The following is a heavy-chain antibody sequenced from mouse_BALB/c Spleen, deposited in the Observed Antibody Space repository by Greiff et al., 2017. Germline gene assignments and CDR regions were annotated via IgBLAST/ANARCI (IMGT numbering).Heavy chain of an antibody. J-gene: IGHJ3*01. V-gene: IGHV5-9-4*01. CDR3: ASFYYGSSFAY. Sequence: EVKLVESGGGLVKPGGSLKLSCAASGFTFSSYAMSWVRQSPEKRLEWVAEISSGGSYTYYPDTVTGRFTISRDNAKNTLYLEMSSLRSEDTAMYYCASFYYGSSFAYWGQGTLVTVSA. CDR2: ISSGGSYT. D-gene: IGHD1-1*01. CDR1: GFTFSSYA.